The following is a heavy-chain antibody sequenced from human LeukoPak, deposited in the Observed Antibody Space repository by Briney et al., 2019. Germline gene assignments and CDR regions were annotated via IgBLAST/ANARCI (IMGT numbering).Heavy chain of an antibody. V-gene: IGHV4-59*08. Sequence: PSETLSLTCTVSGGSISNYNWNWIRQPPGKGLEWMGYVHSRGSTNYNPSLKSRVTLSVDTSKNQFSLNLNSVTAADTAFYYCASDRIWFGESTNEYWGQGTLVTVSS. J-gene: IGHJ4*02. CDR3: ASDRIWFGESTNEY. CDR1: GGSISNYN. D-gene: IGHD3-10*01. CDR2: VHSRGST.